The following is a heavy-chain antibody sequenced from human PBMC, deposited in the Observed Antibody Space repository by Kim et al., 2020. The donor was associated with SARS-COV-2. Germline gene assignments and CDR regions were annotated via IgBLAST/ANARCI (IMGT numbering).Heavy chain of an antibody. D-gene: IGHD1-26*01. CDR2: FDPEDGET. Sequence: ASVKVSCKVSGYTLTELSMHWVRQAPGKGLEWMGGFDPEDGETIYAQKFQGRVTMTEDTSTDTAYMELSSLRSEDTAVYYCALSGSYYVRRWEGRRSNWFDPWGQGTLVTVSS. V-gene: IGHV1-24*01. J-gene: IGHJ5*02. CDR1: GYTLTELS. CDR3: ALSGSYYVRRWEGRRSNWFDP.